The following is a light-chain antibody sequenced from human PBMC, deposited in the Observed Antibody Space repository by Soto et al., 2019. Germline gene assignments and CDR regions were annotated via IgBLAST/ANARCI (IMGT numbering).Light chain of an antibody. CDR1: QSFSSSY. Sequence: EVVLTQSPGTLSLSPGERATLSCRASQSFSSSYLAWYQQKPGQAPRLLIYGASNWATGIPDRFSGSGSGTDFTLTISRLEPEDFAVYYCQQYGSSSWTFGQGTKVEVK. J-gene: IGKJ1*01. V-gene: IGKV3-20*01. CDR2: GAS. CDR3: QQYGSSSWT.